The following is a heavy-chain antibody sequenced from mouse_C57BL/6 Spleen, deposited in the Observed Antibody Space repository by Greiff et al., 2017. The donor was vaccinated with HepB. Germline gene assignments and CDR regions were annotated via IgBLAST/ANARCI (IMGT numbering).Heavy chain of an antibody. D-gene: IGHD1-1*01. Sequence: EVHLVESGGGLVKPGGSLKLSCAASGFTFSDYGMHWVRQAPEKGLEWVAYISSGSSTIYYADTVKGRFTISRDNAKNTLFLQMTSLRSEDTAMYYCARTGYGSSYRWYFDVWGTGTTVTVSS. CDR2: ISSGSSTI. V-gene: IGHV5-17*01. CDR3: ARTGYGSSYRWYFDV. CDR1: GFTFSDYG. J-gene: IGHJ1*03.